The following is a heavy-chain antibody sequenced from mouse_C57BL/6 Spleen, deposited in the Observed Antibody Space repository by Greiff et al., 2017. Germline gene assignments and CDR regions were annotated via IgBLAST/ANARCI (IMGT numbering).Heavy chain of an antibody. J-gene: IGHJ3*01. CDR2: IHPNSGST. CDR1: GYTFTSSW. V-gene: IGHV1-64*01. Sequence: QVQLQQPGAELVKPGASVKLSCKASGYTFTSSWMHWVKPRPGQGLEWIGMIHPNSGSTNYNEKFKSKATLTVDKSSSTAYMQLSSLTSEDSAVYYCARGGSNSAWFAYWGQGTLVTVSA. CDR3: ARGGSNSAWFAY. D-gene: IGHD2-5*01.